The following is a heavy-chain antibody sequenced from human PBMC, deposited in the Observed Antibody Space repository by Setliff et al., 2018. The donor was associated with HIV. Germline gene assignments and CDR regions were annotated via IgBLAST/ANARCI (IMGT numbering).Heavy chain of an antibody. CDR1: GFTVSSSY. J-gene: IGHJ4*02. Sequence: PGGSLRLSCEASGFTVSSSYMAWVRQAPGKGLEWVSTIYSDGSKYHRDSVKGRFTLSRDNSKNTVYLQVGSLRPDDTAMYYCARSRPYNSALDYWGQGTLVTVSS. D-gene: IGHD6-25*01. V-gene: IGHV3-66*02. CDR2: IYSDGSK. CDR3: ARSRPYNSALDY.